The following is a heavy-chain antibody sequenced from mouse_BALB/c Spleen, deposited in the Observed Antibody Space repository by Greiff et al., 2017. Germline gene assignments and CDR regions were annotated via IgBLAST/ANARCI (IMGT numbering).Heavy chain of an antibody. CDR1: GFTFSSYG. J-gene: IGHJ2*01. CDR3: ARATNWNYFDY. CDR2: INSNGGST. V-gene: IGHV5-6-3*01. Sequence: EVKLEESGGGLVQPGGSLKLSCAASGFTFSSYGMSWVRQTPDKRLELVATINSNGGSTYYPDSVKGRFTISRDNAKNTLYLQMSSLKSEDTAMYYCARATNWNYFDYWGQGTTLTVSS. D-gene: IGHD4-1*01.